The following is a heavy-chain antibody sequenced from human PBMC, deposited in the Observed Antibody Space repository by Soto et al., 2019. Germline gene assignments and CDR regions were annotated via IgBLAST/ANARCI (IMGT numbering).Heavy chain of an antibody. J-gene: IGHJ4*02. Sequence: QVQLVESGGGVVQPGRSLRLSCAASGFTFSSYAMHWVRQAPGKGLEWVAVISYDGSNKYYADSVKGRFTISRDNSKNQLYLQMNSLRAEDKAVYYCARDLEGRSGPFRGRFWSFDYLGQGTLSTV. V-gene: IGHV3-30-3*01. D-gene: IGHD3-3*01. CDR3: ARDLEGRSGPFRGRFWSFDY. CDR1: GFTFSSYA. CDR2: ISYDGSNK.